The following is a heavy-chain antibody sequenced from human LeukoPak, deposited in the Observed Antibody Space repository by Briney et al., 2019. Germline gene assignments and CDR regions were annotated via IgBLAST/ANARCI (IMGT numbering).Heavy chain of an antibody. CDR3: AXVXGCXSTSCYGPWFDP. CDR1: GYTFTSYY. CDR2: INPSGGST. Sequence: GASVKVSCKASGYTFTSYYMHWVRQAPGQGLEWMGIINPSGGSTSYAQKFQGRVTMTRDTSTSTVYMELSSLRSEDTAVYYCAXVXGCXSTSCYGPWFDPWGQGTLVTVSS. V-gene: IGHV1-46*03. J-gene: IGHJ5*02. D-gene: IGHD2-2*01.